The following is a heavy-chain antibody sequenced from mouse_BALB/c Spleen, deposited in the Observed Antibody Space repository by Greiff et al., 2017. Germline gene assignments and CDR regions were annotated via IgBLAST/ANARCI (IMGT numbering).Heavy chain of an antibody. V-gene: IGHV5-4*02. J-gene: IGHJ4*01. CDR2: ISDGGSYT. Sequence: DVKLVESGGGLVKPGGSLKLSCAASGFTFSDYYMYWVRQTPEKRLEWVATISDGGSYTYYPDSVKGRFTISRDNAKNNLYLQMSSLKSEDTAMYYCARGGDYDEMDYWGQGTSVTVSS. CDR1: GFTFSDYY. CDR3: ARGGDYDEMDY. D-gene: IGHD2-4*01.